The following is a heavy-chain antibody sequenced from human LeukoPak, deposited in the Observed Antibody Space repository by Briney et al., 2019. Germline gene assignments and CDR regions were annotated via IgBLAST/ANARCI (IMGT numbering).Heavy chain of an antibody. Sequence: GGSRRLSCAASGFTFSDYWMGWVRQAPGRGLEWVANIKQDGSEKYYGESVRGRLTISRDNAKNSVYLQMNSLRADDTAVYYCARDEHQYFYASSGRFDCWGQGTLVIVSS. D-gene: IGHD3-22*01. CDR2: IKQDGSEK. V-gene: IGHV3-7*04. CDR1: GFTFSDYW. CDR3: ARDEHQYFYASSGRFDC. J-gene: IGHJ4*02.